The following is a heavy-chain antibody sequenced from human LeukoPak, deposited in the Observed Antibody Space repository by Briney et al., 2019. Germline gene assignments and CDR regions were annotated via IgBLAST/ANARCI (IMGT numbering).Heavy chain of an antibody. D-gene: IGHD3-3*01. Sequence: GGSLRLSCTASGFTFNNYCMSWVRQASGKGLEWAANIKQDGSEKYYVDSVRGRFTISRDNAKNSLFLQMNTLRAEDTAVYYCARVRYYEDVWGQGTTVTVSS. CDR2: IKQDGSEK. CDR3: ARVRYYEDV. J-gene: IGHJ6*02. CDR1: GFTFNNYC. V-gene: IGHV3-7*01.